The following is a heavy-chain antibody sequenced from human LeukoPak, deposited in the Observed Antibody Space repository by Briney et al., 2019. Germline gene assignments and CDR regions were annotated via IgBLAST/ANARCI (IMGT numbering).Heavy chain of an antibody. V-gene: IGHV3-64*01. CDR1: GFTFSTYP. Sequence: GGSLRLSCAASGFTFSTYPMHWVRQAPGEGLEYLSGISSNGVYTYYANSVKGRFTISRDNSKNTLYLQMGSLRAEDMAVYYCARAYSTTWTGVGFDYWGQGTLVTVSS. CDR2: ISSNGVYT. D-gene: IGHD3-10*01. J-gene: IGHJ4*02. CDR3: ARAYSTTWTGVGFDY.